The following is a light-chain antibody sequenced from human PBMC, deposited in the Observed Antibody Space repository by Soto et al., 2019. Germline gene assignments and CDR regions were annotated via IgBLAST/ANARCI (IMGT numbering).Light chain of an antibody. V-gene: IGKV3-20*01. CDR1: QSVSSSY. CDR3: QQYGSSLRT. J-gene: IGKJ1*01. Sequence: PGERATLSCRASQSVSSSYLAWYQQKPGQAPRLLIYGASSRATGIPDRFSGSGSGTDFTLTISRLEPEDFAVYYCQQYGSSLRTFGQGTKVEIK. CDR2: GAS.